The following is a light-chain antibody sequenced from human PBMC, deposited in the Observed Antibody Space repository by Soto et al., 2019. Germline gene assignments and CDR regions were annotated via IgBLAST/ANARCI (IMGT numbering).Light chain of an antibody. CDR3: SSYTSSSTFVV. V-gene: IGLV2-14*01. J-gene: IGLJ2*01. Sequence: QSALTQSPSASGSPGQSVTISCTGTSSDVGGHNYVSWYQQHPGKAPKLMIYEVSNRPSGVSNRFSGSKSGNTASLTISGLQAEDEADYYCSSYTSSSTFVVFGGGTKLTVL. CDR1: SSDVGGHNY. CDR2: EVS.